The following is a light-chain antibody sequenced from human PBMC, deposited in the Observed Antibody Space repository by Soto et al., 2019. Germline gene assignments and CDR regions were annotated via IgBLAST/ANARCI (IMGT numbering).Light chain of an antibody. Sequence: EIVMTQSPATLSVSPGERATLSCRASQSVSSNLAWYQQKPGQAPRLLIYGASTRATGIPARFSGSGSGTEFTLTISSLEPEDFAVYYCHHRSNWPFTFGQGTKLEIK. CDR2: GAS. V-gene: IGKV3-15*01. J-gene: IGKJ2*01. CDR3: HHRSNWPFT. CDR1: QSVSSN.